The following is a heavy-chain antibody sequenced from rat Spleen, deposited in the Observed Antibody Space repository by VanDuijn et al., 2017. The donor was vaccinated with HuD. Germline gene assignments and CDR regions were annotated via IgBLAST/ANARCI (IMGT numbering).Heavy chain of an antibody. CDR1: ASSITSSSS. V-gene: IGHV3-3*01. J-gene: IGHJ2*01. Sequence: VQLQESGPGLVTPSQSLSLTCSVAASSITSSSSWNWIRQFPGNKLEWMGYINSAGSSNYNPSLKSRISITRDTSKKQFFLQVNSVTTEDTATYYCGRDNNYKAYWGQGVMVTVSS. CDR3: GRDNNYKAY. CDR2: INSAGSS. D-gene: IGHD1-10*01.